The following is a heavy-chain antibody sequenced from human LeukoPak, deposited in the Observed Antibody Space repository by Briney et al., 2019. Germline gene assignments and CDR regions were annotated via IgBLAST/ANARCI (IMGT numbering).Heavy chain of an antibody. D-gene: IGHD3-16*02. Sequence: ASVKVSCKASGYSFISYFMHWVRQAPGQGLEWMGTINPSDGSTNYAQKFQGRVTMTSDTSTSTSYMVLSSLRAEDTAVYYCARSGSLYASFDYWGQGTLVTVSS. CDR2: INPSDGST. CDR1: GYSFISYF. CDR3: ARSGSLYASFDY. J-gene: IGHJ4*02. V-gene: IGHV1-46*01.